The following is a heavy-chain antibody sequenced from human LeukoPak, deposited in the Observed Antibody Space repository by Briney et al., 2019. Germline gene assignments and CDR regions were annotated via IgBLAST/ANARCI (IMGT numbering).Heavy chain of an antibody. CDR3: AKDLSDSSSRFYYYFYYMDV. D-gene: IGHD6-13*01. CDR1: GFTFSNYA. Sequence: PGGSLRLSCAASGFTFSNYAMSWVRPAPGKGLDWVSVISGSGGSTYYADSVKGRFTISRDNSRNTLYLQMNSLRAEDTAVYYCAKDLSDSSSRFYYYFYYMDVWGKGTTVTVSS. CDR2: ISGSGGST. V-gene: IGHV3-23*01. J-gene: IGHJ6*03.